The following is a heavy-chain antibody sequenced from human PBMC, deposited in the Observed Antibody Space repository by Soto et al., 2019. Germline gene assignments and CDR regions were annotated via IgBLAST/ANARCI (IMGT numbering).Heavy chain of an antibody. CDR2: IYCDDDE. D-gene: IGHD2-15*01. J-gene: IGHJ6*02. Sequence: QITLKESGPTLVKPTQTLTLTCTFSGFSLSNSGVGVGWIRQPQGKALEWLTLIYCDDDERYSPSLKSRLTITKDTSKNQVVLTFTNIDPVDTATYFCSHKVGRGAARDVWGQGTTVTVS. CDR1: GFSLSNSGVG. CDR3: SHKVGRGAARDV. V-gene: IGHV2-5*02.